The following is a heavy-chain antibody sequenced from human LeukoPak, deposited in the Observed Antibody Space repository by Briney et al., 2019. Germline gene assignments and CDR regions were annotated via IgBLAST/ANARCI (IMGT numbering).Heavy chain of an antibody. V-gene: IGHV4-59*01. CDR3: ERDLNHGFNYYYYGLEV. CDR2: IYFSGNT. J-gene: IGHJ6*02. D-gene: IGHD3-9*01. CDR1: GDSINSYY. Sequence: ASETLSLTCTVSGDSINSYYWSWIRQPPGKGLEWIGYIYFSGNTKYNPSLENRVTISVDRSKSQFYLTLGSVTAADTAVYFCERDLNHGFNYYYYGLEVWGQGTTVTVSS.